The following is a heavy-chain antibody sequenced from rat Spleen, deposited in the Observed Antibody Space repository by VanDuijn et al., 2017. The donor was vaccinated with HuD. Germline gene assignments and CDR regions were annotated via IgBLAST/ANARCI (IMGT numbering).Heavy chain of an antibody. Sequence: EVQLVESGGGLVQPGRSLKLSCAASGFTFSDYYMAWVRQAPKKGLEWVASISPSGGSTYYPDSVKGRFTISRDNAKSTQYLQMDSLRSEDTATYYCATYSGRFDYWGQGVMVTVSS. J-gene: IGHJ2*01. CDR2: ISPSGGST. D-gene: IGHD1-1*01. CDR1: GFTFSDYY. V-gene: IGHV5-27*01. CDR3: ATYSGRFDY.